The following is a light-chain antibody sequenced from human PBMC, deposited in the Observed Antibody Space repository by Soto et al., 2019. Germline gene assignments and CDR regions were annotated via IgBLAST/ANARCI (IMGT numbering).Light chain of an antibody. Sequence: IQMTQSPSTVSASVGDSVTISCRASQPVNTFLAWYQQKPGGAPKVVIFYAANLGSGVPSRFSGSGFGTEFTLSITSLQPDDFATYYCQQYKNYSYSFGQGTKLEIK. CDR1: QPVNTF. J-gene: IGKJ2*03. CDR3: QQYKNYSYS. CDR2: YAA. V-gene: IGKV1-5*01.